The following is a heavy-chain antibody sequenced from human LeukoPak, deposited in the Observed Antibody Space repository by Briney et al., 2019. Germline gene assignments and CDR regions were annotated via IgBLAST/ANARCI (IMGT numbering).Heavy chain of an antibody. D-gene: IGHD2-15*01. CDR2: ISDSGGRT. Sequence: GGSLRLSCAVSGFTFSSYAMRWVRQAPGKGLEWVSAISDSGGRTYYAGSVKGRFTISRDNSKNTLYLQMESLRAEDTAVYYCAKHSTYCSGGSCQEDFDYWGQGTLVTVSS. J-gene: IGHJ4*02. CDR3: AKHSTYCSGGSCQEDFDY. CDR1: GFTFSSYA. V-gene: IGHV3-23*01.